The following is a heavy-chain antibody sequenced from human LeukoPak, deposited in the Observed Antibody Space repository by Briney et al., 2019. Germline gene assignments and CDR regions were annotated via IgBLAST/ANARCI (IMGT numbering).Heavy chain of an antibody. Sequence: GSLRLSCAASGFTFNSFSMNWVRQAPGKGLEWVSSISSSTIYTYYADSVKGRFTVSRDNAKNSLYLQMNSLRAEDTAVYYCARRAGGYSHPYGYWGQGILVTVSS. CDR1: GFTFNSFS. CDR2: ISSSTIYT. J-gene: IGHJ4*02. D-gene: IGHD4-23*01. V-gene: IGHV3-21*04. CDR3: ARRAGGYSHPYGY.